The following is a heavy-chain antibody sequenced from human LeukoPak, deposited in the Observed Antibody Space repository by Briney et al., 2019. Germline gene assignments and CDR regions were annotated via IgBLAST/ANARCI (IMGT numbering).Heavy chain of an antibody. J-gene: IGHJ4*02. CDR2: ISGSGGRT. V-gene: IGHV3-23*01. Sequence: GGSLRLSCAASGFTFSSYAMNWVRQAPGKGLEWVSAISGSGGRTHYADSVKGRFTISRDNAKNSLYLQMNSLRAEDTAVYYCARDSGGSYALFDYWGQGTLVTVSS. CDR1: GFTFSSYA. D-gene: IGHD1-26*01. CDR3: ARDSGGSYALFDY.